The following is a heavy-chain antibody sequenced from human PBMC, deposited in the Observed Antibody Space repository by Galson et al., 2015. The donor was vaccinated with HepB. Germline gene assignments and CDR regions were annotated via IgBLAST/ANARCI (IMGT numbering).Heavy chain of an antibody. CDR2: ISGSGGSK. CDR3: AKGIHSGRYPPFDS. V-gene: IGHV3-23*01. J-gene: IGHJ4*02. D-gene: IGHD1-26*01. Sequence: SLRLSCAASGFTFSSYAVSWVRQAPGKGLEWVSTISGSGGSKYYGDSVKGRFTISRDNSKNTLYLQMTSLGADDTAVYYCAKGIHSGRYPPFDSWGQGTLVTVSS. CDR1: GFTFSSYA.